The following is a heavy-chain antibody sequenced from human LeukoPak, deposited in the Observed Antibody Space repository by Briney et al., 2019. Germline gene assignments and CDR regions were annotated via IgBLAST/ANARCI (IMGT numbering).Heavy chain of an antibody. CDR3: ARLFVYGSGAEAFDY. CDR1: GFTFSSYS. D-gene: IGHD3-10*01. CDR2: ISGSSSYI. J-gene: IGHJ4*02. V-gene: IGHV3-21*01. Sequence: GGSLRLSCAASGFTFSSYSMNWVRQAPGKGLEWVSSISGSSSYIYYGDSVKGRCTISRDNAKKSLYLQMNSLRAEDTAVYYCARLFVYGSGAEAFDYWGQGALATVSS.